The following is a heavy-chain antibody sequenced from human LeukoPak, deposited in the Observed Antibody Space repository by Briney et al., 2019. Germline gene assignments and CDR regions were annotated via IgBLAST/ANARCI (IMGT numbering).Heavy chain of an antibody. CDR2: IYYSGST. J-gene: IGHJ4*02. V-gene: IGHV4-39*07. Sequence: PSETLSLTCTVSGGSISSSSYYWGWIRQPPGKGLEWIGSIYYSGSTYYNPSLKSRVTISVDTSKNQFSLKLSSVTAADTAVYYCARDPDYGDDDYWGQGTLVTVSS. CDR3: ARDPDYGDDDY. CDR1: GGSISSSSYY. D-gene: IGHD4-17*01.